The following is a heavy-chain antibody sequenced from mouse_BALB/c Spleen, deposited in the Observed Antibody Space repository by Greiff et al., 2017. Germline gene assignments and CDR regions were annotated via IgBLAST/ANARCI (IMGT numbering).Heavy chain of an antibody. V-gene: IGHV5-4*02. CDR2: ISDGGSYT. CDR1: GFTFSDYY. CDR3: ARGFYAMDY. J-gene: IGHJ4*01. Sequence: EVMLVESGGGLVKPGGSLKLSCAASGFTFSDYYMYWVRQTPEKRLEWVATISDGGSYTYYPDSVKGRFTISRDNAKNNLYLQMSSLKSEDTAMYYCARGFYAMDYWGQGTSVTVSS.